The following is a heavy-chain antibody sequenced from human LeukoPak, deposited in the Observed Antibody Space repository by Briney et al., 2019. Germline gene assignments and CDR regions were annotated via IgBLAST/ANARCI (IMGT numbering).Heavy chain of an antibody. CDR1: GASISSTTYY. CDR3: ARHKYSSGWPPEGAFDI. D-gene: IGHD6-19*01. V-gene: IGHV4-39*01. Sequence: SETLSLTCTVSGASISSTTYYWGWIPHPHRKGLEGFASIYYSGSTYYNPSLKSRVTISVDTSKNQFSLKLSSVTAADTAVYYCARHKYSSGWPPEGAFDIWGQGTMVTVSS. CDR2: IYYSGST. J-gene: IGHJ3*02.